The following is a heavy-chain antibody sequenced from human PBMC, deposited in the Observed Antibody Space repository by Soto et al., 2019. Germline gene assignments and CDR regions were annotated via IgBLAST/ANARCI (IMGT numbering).Heavy chain of an antibody. CDR1: GGTFSSYA. CDR2: IIPIFGTA. Sequence: ASVTVSCKASGGTFSSYAISWVRQAPGQGLEWMGGIIPIFGTANYAQKFQGRVTMTRDTSTSTVYMELSSLRPEDTAVYYCARDRYYYDSSGYLVPYYYGMDVWGQGTTVTVSS. J-gene: IGHJ6*02. CDR3: ARDRYYYDSSGYLVPYYYGMDV. D-gene: IGHD3-22*01. V-gene: IGHV1-69*05.